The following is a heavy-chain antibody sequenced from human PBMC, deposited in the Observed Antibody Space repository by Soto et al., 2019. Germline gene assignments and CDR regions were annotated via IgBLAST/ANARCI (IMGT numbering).Heavy chain of an antibody. J-gene: IGHJ3*01. CDR3: VRDRRSYYSDPHDEFVACHYKM. D-gene: IGHD3-22*01. Sequence: QVQLIQSEAEVKKPGSSVRVSCTASGGIFGSHGFSWVRQAPGQRLEWVGGFIPIFRTLTYTEKFQGRVRIAADESTYPVYLALSSMTSEDTAVYYCVRDRRSYYSDPHDEFVACHYKMWGQETMVSVPS. V-gene: IGHV1-69*01. CDR1: GGIFGSHG. CDR2: FIPIFRTL.